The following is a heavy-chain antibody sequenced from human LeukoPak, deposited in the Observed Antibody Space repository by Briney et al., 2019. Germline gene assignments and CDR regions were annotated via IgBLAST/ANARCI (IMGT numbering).Heavy chain of an antibody. J-gene: IGHJ4*02. V-gene: IGHV3-30*02. CDR2: IRYDGSNK. D-gene: IGHD6-6*01. CDR3: AKSRGAARPGWGLDY. Sequence: GGSLRLSCAASGFTFSSYGMHWVRQAPGKGLGWVAFIRYDGSNKYYADSVKGRFTISRDNSKNTLYLQMNSLRAEDTAVYYCAKSRGAARPGWGLDYWGQGTLVTVSP. CDR1: GFTFSSYG.